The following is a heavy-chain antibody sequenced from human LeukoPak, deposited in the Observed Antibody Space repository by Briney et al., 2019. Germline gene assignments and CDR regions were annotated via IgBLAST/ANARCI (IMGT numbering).Heavy chain of an antibody. CDR1: GFTFSSYW. CDR3: ARAPRGSSTSCFY. Sequence: GGSLRVSCAASGFTFSSYWMHWVRQAPGKGLVWVSRINSDGSSTSYADSVKGRFTISRDNAKNTLYLRMNSLRAEDTAVYYCARAPRGSSTSCFYWGQGTLVTVSS. V-gene: IGHV3-74*01. CDR2: INSDGSST. J-gene: IGHJ4*02. D-gene: IGHD2-2*01.